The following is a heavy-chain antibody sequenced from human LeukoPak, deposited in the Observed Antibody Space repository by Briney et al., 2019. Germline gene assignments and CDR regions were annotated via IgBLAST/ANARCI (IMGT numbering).Heavy chain of an antibody. CDR3: ATQTLGYCSGGSCDSSGYFDY. D-gene: IGHD2-15*01. CDR1: GGSISSSSYY. V-gene: IGHV4-39*01. Sequence: SETLSLTCTVSGGSISSSSYYWGWIRQPPGKGLEWIGSIYYSGSTYYNPSLKSRVTISVDTSKNLFSLKLSSVTAADTAVYYCATQTLGYCSGGSCDSSGYFDYWGQGTLVTVSS. CDR2: IYYSGST. J-gene: IGHJ4*02.